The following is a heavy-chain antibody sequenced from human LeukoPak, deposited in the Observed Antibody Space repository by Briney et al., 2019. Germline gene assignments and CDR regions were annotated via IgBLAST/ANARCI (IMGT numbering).Heavy chain of an antibody. V-gene: IGHV3-23*01. J-gene: IGHJ4*02. CDR1: GFTFSSYA. CDR2: ISGSGGST. Sequence: GGSLRLSCAASGFTFSSYAMSWVRQAPGKGLEWVSAISGSGGSTYYADFVKGRFTISRDNSKNTLYLQMNSLRAEDTAVYYCAKGYCSGGSCYAVFDYWGQGTLVTVSS. D-gene: IGHD2-15*01. CDR3: AKGYCSGGSCYAVFDY.